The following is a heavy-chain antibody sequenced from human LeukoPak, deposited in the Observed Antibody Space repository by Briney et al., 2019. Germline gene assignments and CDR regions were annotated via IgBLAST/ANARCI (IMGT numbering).Heavy chain of an antibody. V-gene: IGHV1-18*01. Sequence: ASVKASCKASGYTFTNYGITWVRQAPGQGLEWMGWISAYNGNTNYAQKLQGRVTMTTDTSTSTAYMELRSLRSDDTAVYYCARDRIAVVGGDYWGQGTLVTVSS. CDR3: ARDRIAVVGGDY. CDR2: ISAYNGNT. CDR1: GYTFTNYG. J-gene: IGHJ4*02. D-gene: IGHD6-19*01.